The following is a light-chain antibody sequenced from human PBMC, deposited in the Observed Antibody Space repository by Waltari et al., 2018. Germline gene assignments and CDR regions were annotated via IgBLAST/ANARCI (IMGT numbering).Light chain of an antibody. CDR3: QSYDSSLSAWV. J-gene: IGLJ3*02. Sequence: QSILTQPPSVSEAPGQRVTISCTGSSSNIGAGYDVHWYHKLPGTAPKLLIFGNNNWPSGVPDRFSGSKSDTSASLAITGLQAEDEADYYCQSYDSSLSAWVFGGGTKVTVL. V-gene: IGLV1-40*01. CDR1: SSNIGAGYD. CDR2: GNN.